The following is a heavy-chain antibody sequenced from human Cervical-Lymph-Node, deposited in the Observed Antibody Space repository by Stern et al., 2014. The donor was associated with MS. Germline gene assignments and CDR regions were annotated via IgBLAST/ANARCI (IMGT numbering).Heavy chain of an antibody. D-gene: IGHD2-21*02. CDR1: GFSLRTNGVA. CDR3: VYAPPSDFLEDAFDI. CDR2: IYWDGDK. J-gene: IGHJ3*02. Sequence: QITLKESGPTLVKPTETLRLTCTFSGFSLRTNGVAGGWIRQAPGKALEFLALIYWDGDKRYNPSLNRRLTITTDTSQSQVVLKMTSLDPVDTATYYCVYAPPSDFLEDAFDIWGQGTMVTISS. V-gene: IGHV2-5*02.